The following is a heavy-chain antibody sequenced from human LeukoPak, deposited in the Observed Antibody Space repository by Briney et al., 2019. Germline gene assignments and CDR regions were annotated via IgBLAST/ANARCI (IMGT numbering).Heavy chain of an antibody. Sequence: ASVKVSCKASGGTFSSYAISWVRQAPGQGLEWMGGIIPIFGTANYAQKFQGRVTITTDESTSTAYMELSSLRSEDTAVYYCARSRRYYFDCWGQGTLVTVSS. CDR2: IIPIFGTA. CDR1: GGTFSSYA. D-gene: IGHD1-1*01. CDR3: ARSRRYYFDC. J-gene: IGHJ4*02. V-gene: IGHV1-69*05.